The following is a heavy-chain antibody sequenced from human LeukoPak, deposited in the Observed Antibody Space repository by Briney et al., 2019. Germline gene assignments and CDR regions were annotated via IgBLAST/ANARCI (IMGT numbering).Heavy chain of an antibody. D-gene: IGHD1-7*01. CDR3: AKDMANWNYESCDY. CDR2: ISGDGGST. V-gene: IGHV3-43*02. Sequence: GGSLRLSCAASGFTFDDYAMHWVRHAPGKGLEWVSLISGDGGSTYYADSVKGRFTISRDNSKNSLYLQMNSLRTEDTALYYCAKDMANWNYESCDYWGQGTLVTVSS. J-gene: IGHJ4*02. CDR1: GFTFDDYA.